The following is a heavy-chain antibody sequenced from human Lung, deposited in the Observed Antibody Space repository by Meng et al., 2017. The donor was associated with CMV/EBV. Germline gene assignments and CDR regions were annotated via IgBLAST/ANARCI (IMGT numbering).Heavy chain of an antibody. J-gene: IGHJ6*02. CDR1: GGSFSGYY. CDR2: INHSGST. Sequence: LXCAVYGGSFSGYYWSWIRQPPGKGLEWIGEINHSGSTNYNPSLKSRVTISVDTSKNQFSLKLSSVTAEDTAVYYCARVAAAGRGMDVWGQGTTVTVSS. CDR3: ARVAAAGRGMDV. V-gene: IGHV4-34*01. D-gene: IGHD6-13*01.